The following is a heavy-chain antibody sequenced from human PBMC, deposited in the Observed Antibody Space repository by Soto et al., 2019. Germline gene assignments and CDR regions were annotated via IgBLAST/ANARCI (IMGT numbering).Heavy chain of an antibody. CDR3: ARHDRRYSSGGYRSYHFYWMDV. D-gene: IGHD6-19*01. CDR2: FYPGDSDT. V-gene: IGHV5-51*01. Sequence: GESLKISCKGSGYSFTSYWIGWVRQMPGKGLEWMGIFYPGDSDTRYSPSFQGQVTISADKSISTAYLQWSSLKASDTAMYYCARHDRRYSSGGYRSYHFYWMDVWGQGTTVTVSS. J-gene: IGHJ6*02. CDR1: GYSFTSYW.